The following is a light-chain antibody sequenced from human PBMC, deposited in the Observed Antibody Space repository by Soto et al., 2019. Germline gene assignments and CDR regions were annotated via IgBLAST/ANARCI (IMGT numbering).Light chain of an antibody. V-gene: IGKV1-13*02. Sequence: AIQLTQSPSSLSATVGDRVTITCRASQDISRALAWYQQKPGKAPNLLISPASNLRSGVPSRFSGSGSGTDFTLTINGLQPEDFATYWCQQLYGYPLTFGGGSKLEIK. CDR2: PAS. CDR1: QDISRA. J-gene: IGKJ4*01. CDR3: QQLYGYPLT.